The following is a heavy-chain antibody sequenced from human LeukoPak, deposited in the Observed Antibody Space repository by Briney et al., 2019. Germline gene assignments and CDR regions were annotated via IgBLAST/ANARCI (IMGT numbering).Heavy chain of an antibody. CDR3: ASTKWSSGRPLDP. CDR1: GYTFTGYY. V-gene: IGHV1-2*02. CDR2: INPDSGGT. Sequence: ASVKVSCKASGYTFTGYYMHWVRQAPGQGLEWMGWINPDSGGTNYAQKFQGRVTMTRDTSISTAYMELSRLRSDDTAVYYCASTKWSSGRPLDPWGQGTLVTVSS. D-gene: IGHD2-15*01. J-gene: IGHJ5*02.